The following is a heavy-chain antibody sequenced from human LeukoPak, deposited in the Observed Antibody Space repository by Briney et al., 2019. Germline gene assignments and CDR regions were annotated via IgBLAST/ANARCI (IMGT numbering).Heavy chain of an antibody. D-gene: IGHD6-13*01. CDR1: GYTFTGYY. Sequence: ASVKVSCKASGYTFTGYYMHWVRPAPGQGLEWMGWINPNSGGTNYAQKFQGRVTMTRDTSISAAYMELSRLRSDDTAVYYCARDRSSSWYNYFDYWGQGTLVTVSS. V-gene: IGHV1-2*02. J-gene: IGHJ4*02. CDR3: ARDRSSSWYNYFDY. CDR2: INPNSGGT.